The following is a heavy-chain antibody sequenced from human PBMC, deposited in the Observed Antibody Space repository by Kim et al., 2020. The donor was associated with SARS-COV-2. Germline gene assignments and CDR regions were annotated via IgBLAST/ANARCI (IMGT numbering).Heavy chain of an antibody. D-gene: IGHD3-10*01. CDR1: GGSISSSSYY. V-gene: IGHV4-39*01. Sequence: SETLSLTCTVSGGSISSSSYYWGWIRQPPGKGLEWIGSIYYSGSTYYNPSLKSRVTISVDTSKNQFSLKLSSVTAADTAVYYCARHLSHYYGPTYYFDY. CDR3: ARHLSHYYGPTYYFDY. J-gene: IGHJ4*01. CDR2: IYYSGST.